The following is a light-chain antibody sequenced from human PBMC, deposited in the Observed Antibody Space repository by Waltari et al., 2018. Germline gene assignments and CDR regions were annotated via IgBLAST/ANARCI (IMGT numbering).Light chain of an antibody. Sequence: SDELTQPPSVSVSPGQTARITCSGDALPKKSAHWYQQKSGQAPVVVIYEDNKRPSEIPERFSGSSSGTIATLTISGAQVEDEADYYCYSTDSSGLGVFGTGTKVTVL. CDR1: ALPKKS. CDR3: YSTDSSGLGV. J-gene: IGLJ1*01. CDR2: EDN. V-gene: IGLV3-10*01.